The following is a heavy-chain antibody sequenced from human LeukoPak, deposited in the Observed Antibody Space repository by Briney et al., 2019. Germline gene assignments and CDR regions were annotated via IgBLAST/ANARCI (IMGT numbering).Heavy chain of an antibody. CDR2: IKQDGSEK. CDR3: ARDESFGVVIIGYYYYYGMDV. CDR1: GFTLSSYW. D-gene: IGHD3-3*01. V-gene: IGHV3-7*03. J-gene: IGHJ6*02. Sequence: GGSLRLSCAASGFTLSSYWMSWVRQAPGKGLEWVANIKQDGSEKYYVDSVKGRFTISRDNAKNSLYLQMNSLRAEDTAVYYCARDESFGVVIIGYYYYYGMDVWGQGTTVTVSS.